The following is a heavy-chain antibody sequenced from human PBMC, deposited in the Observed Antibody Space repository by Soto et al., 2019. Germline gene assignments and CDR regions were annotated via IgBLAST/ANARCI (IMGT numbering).Heavy chain of an antibody. V-gene: IGHV1-46*01. Sequence: ASVKVSCKAPRDTFTSYYINWVRQAPGQGLEWMGVINPHGGSTAYAQKFKGRVTLTRDTSASTVYMEVSSLTSEDTAMYYCARSSGGNFGIIIEGTNWSAPWGQGTRVTVSS. CDR3: ARSSGGNFGIIIEGTNWSAP. CDR1: RDTFTSYY. J-gene: IGHJ5*02. CDR2: INPHGGST. D-gene: IGHD1-26*01.